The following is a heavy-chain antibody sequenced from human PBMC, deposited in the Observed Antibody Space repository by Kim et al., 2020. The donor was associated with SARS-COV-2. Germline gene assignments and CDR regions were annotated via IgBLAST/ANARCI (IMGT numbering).Heavy chain of an antibody. CDR3: ARDEYFRGGLYGMDV. Sequence: SETLSLTCTVSGGSISSGSYYWSWIRQPAGKGLEWIGRIYTSGSTNYNPSLKSRVTISVDTSKNQFSLKLSSVTAADTAVYYCARDEYFRGGLYGMDVWGQGTTVTVSS. CDR2: IYTSGST. J-gene: IGHJ6*02. V-gene: IGHV4-61*02. CDR1: GGSISSGSYY. D-gene: IGHD2-15*01.